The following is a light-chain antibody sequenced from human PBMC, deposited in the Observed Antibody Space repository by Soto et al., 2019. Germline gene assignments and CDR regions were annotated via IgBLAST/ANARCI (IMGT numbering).Light chain of an antibody. J-gene: IGKJ1*01. V-gene: IGKV3-15*01. Sequence: IVLTQSPATLSLYPGARAPLSCRASQSVSRYLAWYQQKPGQAPRLLIYGASTRATGIPARFSGSGSGAEFTLTISSLQSEDFAVYYCQQYNNWPPWTFGQGTKVDIK. CDR1: QSVSRY. CDR2: GAS. CDR3: QQYNNWPPWT.